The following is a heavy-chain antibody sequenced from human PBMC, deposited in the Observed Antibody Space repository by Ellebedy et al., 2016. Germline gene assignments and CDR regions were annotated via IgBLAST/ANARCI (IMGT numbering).Heavy chain of an antibody. D-gene: IGHD1-14*01. CDR1: GYTFSSYD. J-gene: IGHJ4*02. Sequence: ASVKVSCKTSGYTFSSYDITWVRQATGQGLEWMGWMNPNSGNTGYAQEFQGRVSMTRDTSTATAYMELSSLTSEDTAVYYCARGKRNILRSDYWGQGILVTVSS. CDR3: ARGKRNILRSDY. CDR2: MNPNSGNT. V-gene: IGHV1-8*01.